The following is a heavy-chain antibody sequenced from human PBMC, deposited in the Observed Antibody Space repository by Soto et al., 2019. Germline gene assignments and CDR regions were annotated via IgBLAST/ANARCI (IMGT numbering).Heavy chain of an antibody. Sequence: SLRLSCAASGFTFSSYGMHWVRQAPGKGLEWVAVIWYDGSNKYYADSVKGRFTISRDNSKNTLYLQMNSLRAEDTAVYYCARDMTNVRWSYFDYWGQGTLVTVSS. CDR1: GFTFSSYG. CDR2: IWYDGSNK. D-gene: IGHD4-17*01. V-gene: IGHV3-33*01. J-gene: IGHJ4*02. CDR3: ARDMTNVRWSYFDY.